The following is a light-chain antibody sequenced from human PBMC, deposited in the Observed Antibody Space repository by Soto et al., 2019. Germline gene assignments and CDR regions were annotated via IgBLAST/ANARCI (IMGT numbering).Light chain of an antibody. V-gene: IGLV1-40*01. CDR1: SSNIGAGND. CDR3: QSYDSSLTSYV. CDR2: GNS. J-gene: IGLJ1*01. Sequence: QLVPMQPPSVSGVPGQRVTISCTGSSSNIGAGNDVHWYQQFPGTAPKLLICGNSNRPSGVPDRFSGSKSGTSASLAITGLQAEDEADYYCQSYDSSLTSYVFGTGTKLTVL.